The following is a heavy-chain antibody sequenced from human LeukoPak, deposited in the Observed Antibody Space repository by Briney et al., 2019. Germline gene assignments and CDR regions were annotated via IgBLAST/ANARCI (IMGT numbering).Heavy chain of an antibody. CDR1: GFTFSSYG. J-gene: IGHJ4*02. D-gene: IGHD3-9*01. Sequence: GRSLRLSCAASGFTFSSYGMHWVRQAPGKGLEWVAVISYDGSNKYYADSVKGRFTISRGNSKNPLYLQMNSLRAEDTAVSYCAKAHYDILTGYYFPDYWGQGTLVTVSS. CDR3: AKAHYDILTGYYFPDY. V-gene: IGHV3-30*18. CDR2: ISYDGSNK.